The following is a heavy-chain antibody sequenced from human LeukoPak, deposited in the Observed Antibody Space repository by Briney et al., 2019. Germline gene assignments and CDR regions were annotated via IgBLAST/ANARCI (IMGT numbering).Heavy chain of an antibody. Sequence: GASVKVSCKASGYTFTGYYMHWVRQAPGQGLEWMGWINPNSGGTNYAQKFQGRVTMTRDTSISTAYMELSSLRSEDTAVYYCARRSFDVVPAAIGKNWFDPWGQGTLVTVSS. CDR2: INPNSGGT. D-gene: IGHD2-2*01. CDR1: GYTFTGYY. CDR3: ARRSFDVVPAAIGKNWFDP. V-gene: IGHV1-2*02. J-gene: IGHJ5*02.